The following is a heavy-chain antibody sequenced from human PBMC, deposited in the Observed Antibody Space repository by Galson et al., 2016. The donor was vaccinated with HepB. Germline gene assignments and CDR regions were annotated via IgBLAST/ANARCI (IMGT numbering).Heavy chain of an antibody. CDR3: ARQNYYYGMDV. CDR2: IYYSGST. V-gene: IGHV4-31*03. J-gene: IGHJ6*02. Sequence: TLSLTCTVSGGSISSGGYYWSWIRQHPGKGLEWIGNIYYSGSTTYNPSLKSRLTISVDTSKNQFSRMLSSVTAADTAVYYCARQNYYYGMDVGGQGTTVTVSS. CDR1: GGSISSGGYY.